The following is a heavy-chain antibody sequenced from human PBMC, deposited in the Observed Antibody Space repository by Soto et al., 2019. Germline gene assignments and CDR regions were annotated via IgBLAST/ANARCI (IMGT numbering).Heavy chain of an antibody. J-gene: IGHJ4*02. Sequence: PSETLSLTCAVFGGAIYSCVYSWSWIRQPPVKGLEWIGYIYHSGSTYYNPSLKSRVTISVDTSKNQFSLKLTSVTAADTAVYYCASKRGNYLDYWGRGALVTVSS. V-gene: IGHV4-30-2*01. CDR3: ASKRGNYLDY. CDR2: IYHSGST. D-gene: IGHD3-16*01. CDR1: GGAIYSCVYS.